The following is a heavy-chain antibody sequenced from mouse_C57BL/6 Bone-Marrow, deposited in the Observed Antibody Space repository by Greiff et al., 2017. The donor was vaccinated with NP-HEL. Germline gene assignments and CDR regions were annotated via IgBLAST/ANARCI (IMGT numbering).Heavy chain of an antibody. CDR3: ARRGYDPYFDY. D-gene: IGHD2-2*01. CDR1: GYSITSDY. CDR2: ISYSGST. Sequence: EVKLQESGPGLAKPSQTLSLTCSVSGYSITSDYWNWIRQFPGNKLEYMGNISYSGSTYYYPSLKSRISITRDTSKNQYYLQLNSVTTEDTATYYCARRGYDPYFDYWGQGTTLTVSS. V-gene: IGHV3-8*01. J-gene: IGHJ2*01.